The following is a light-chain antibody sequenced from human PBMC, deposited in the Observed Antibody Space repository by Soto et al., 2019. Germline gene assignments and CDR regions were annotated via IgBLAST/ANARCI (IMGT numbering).Light chain of an antibody. CDR3: CSYTGTYTSLYV. J-gene: IGLJ1*01. V-gene: IGLV2-11*01. CDR2: DVS. Sequence: QSALTQPRAVSGCPGQSVTISCTGTSSDVGGYNYVSWYQQHPGKAPKLMIYDVSKRPSGLPDRSSGSKSGNTASLTISGLQAEDEADYYCCSYTGTYTSLYVFGTGTKVTVL. CDR1: SSDVGGYNY.